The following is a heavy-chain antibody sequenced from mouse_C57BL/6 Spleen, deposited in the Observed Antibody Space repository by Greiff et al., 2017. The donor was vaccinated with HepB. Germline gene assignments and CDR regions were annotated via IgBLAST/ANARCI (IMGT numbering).Heavy chain of an antibody. CDR3: ARGVLQVYFDV. V-gene: IGHV5-6*01. D-gene: IGHD2-1*01. J-gene: IGHJ1*03. CDR2: ISSGGSYT. CDR1: GFTFSSYG. Sequence: EVKLMESGGDLVKPGGSLKLSCAASGFTFSSYGMSWVRQTPDKRLEWVATISSGGSYTYYPDSVKGRFTISRDNAKNTLYLQMSSLKSEDTAMYYCARGVLQVYFDVWGTGTTVTVSS.